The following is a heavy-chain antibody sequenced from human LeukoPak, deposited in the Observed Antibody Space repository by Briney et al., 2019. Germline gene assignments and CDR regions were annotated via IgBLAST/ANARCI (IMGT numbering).Heavy chain of an antibody. J-gene: IGHJ4*02. Sequence: PRGSLRLSCAASGFTFSSYAMSWVRQAPGKGLEWVSAISGSGGSTYYADSVKGRFTISRDNSKNTLYLQMNSLRAEDTAVYYCARSSWYYFDYWGQGTLVTVSS. CDR3: ARSSWYYFDY. V-gene: IGHV3-23*01. D-gene: IGHD6-13*01. CDR2: ISGSGGST. CDR1: GFTFSSYA.